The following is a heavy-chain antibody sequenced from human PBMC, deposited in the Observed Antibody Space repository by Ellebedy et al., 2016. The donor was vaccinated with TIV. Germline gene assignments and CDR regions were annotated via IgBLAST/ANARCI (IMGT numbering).Heavy chain of an antibody. CDR2: IFSSGLT. CDR1: DGSLINYL. CDR3: ARVETPTGYYGMDV. J-gene: IGHJ6*02. V-gene: IGHV4-59*01. D-gene: IGHD5-24*01. Sequence: MPSETLSLTFTVSDGSLINYLWAWIRQPPGKGLEFIGYIFSSGLTSYNPSLQSRVTISIDTSANQFSLNMDSVTTADTAVYYCARVETPTGYYGMDVWGQGTTVAVSS.